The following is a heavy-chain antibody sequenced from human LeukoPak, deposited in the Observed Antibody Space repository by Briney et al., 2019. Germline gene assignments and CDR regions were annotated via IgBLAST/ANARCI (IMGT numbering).Heavy chain of an antibody. D-gene: IGHD2-2*01. CDR3: ARDPRPHIVVVPAAMPGLLGMDV. J-gene: IGHJ6*02. Sequence: SWVRQPPGKGLEWIGYIYYSGSTYYNPSLKSRVTISVDTSKNQFSLKLSSVTAADTAVYYCARDPRPHIVVVPAAMPGLLGMDVWGQGTTVTVSS. V-gene: IGHV4-30-4*08. CDR2: IYYSGST.